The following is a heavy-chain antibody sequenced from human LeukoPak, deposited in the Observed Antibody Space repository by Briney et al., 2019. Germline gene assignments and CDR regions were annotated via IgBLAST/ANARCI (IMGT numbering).Heavy chain of an antibody. V-gene: IGHV1-18*01. D-gene: IGHD5-18*01. CDR2: ISPYNGNT. Sequence: ASVQVSCKTSGYTFTTFGINWVRQAPGQGLEWMGWISPYNGNTNYAQKLQGRVTMTTDTSTNTAYIELRSLRSDDTAVYYCARDKGRAYSYGYVDYWGQGTLVTVP. CDR1: GYTFTTFG. CDR3: ARDKGRAYSYGYVDY. J-gene: IGHJ4*02.